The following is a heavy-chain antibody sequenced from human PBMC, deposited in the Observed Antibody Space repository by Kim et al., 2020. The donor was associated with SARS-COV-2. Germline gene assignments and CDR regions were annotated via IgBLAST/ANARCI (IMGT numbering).Heavy chain of an antibody. J-gene: IGHJ6*03. D-gene: IGHD2-2*01. CDR3: ARSPYQLANYYYYMDA. Sequence: EPVRGRFTVTRDNAKNSLFLQMNSLKAEDTAVYYCARSPYQLANYYYYMDAWGRGTTVIVSS. V-gene: IGHV3-11*06.